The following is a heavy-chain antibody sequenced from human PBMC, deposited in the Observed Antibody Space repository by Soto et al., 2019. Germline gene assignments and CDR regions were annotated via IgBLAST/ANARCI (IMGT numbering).Heavy chain of an antibody. D-gene: IGHD3-3*01. Sequence: PGGSLRLSCAASGFTFSSYAMHWVRQAPGKGLEWVAVISYDGSNKYYADSVKGRFTISRDNSKNTLYLQMNSLRAEDTAVYYCARDYVFWSVYYNLGRYYYYGMDVGGQGTTVTVSS. CDR1: GFTFSSYA. CDR2: ISYDGSNK. CDR3: ARDYVFWSVYYNLGRYYYYGMDV. V-gene: IGHV3-30-3*01. J-gene: IGHJ6*02.